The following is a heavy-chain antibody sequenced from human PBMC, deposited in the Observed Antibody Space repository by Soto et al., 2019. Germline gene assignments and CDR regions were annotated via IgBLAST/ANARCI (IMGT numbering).Heavy chain of an antibody. Sequence: EVQLVESGGGLVQPGGSLRLYCAASGFTFSSYAMHWVRQAPGKGLEYVSAITSNGGHTDYASSVKGRFTISRDNSKNTLYLQMGSLRVEDMAVYYCARRIPFGYGMDVWGQGTTVTVSS. J-gene: IGHJ6*02. CDR2: ITSNGGHT. D-gene: IGHD2-21*01. V-gene: IGHV3-64*01. CDR1: GFTFSSYA. CDR3: ARRIPFGYGMDV.